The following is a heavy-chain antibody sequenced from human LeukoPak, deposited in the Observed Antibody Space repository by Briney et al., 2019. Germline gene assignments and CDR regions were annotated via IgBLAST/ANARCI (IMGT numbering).Heavy chain of an antibody. CDR1: GFTVSSYG. V-gene: IGHV3-33*01. J-gene: IGHJ4*02. D-gene: IGHD6-13*01. CDR3: AAEAAAGTSIDY. CDR2: IWYDGGNK. Sequence: GGSLRLSCAASGFTVSSYGMHWVRQAPGKGLECVAVIWYDGGNKYDADSVKGRFTISRDNYKNTLYLQMNSLRAEDTAVYYCAAEAAAGTSIDYWGQGTLVTVSS.